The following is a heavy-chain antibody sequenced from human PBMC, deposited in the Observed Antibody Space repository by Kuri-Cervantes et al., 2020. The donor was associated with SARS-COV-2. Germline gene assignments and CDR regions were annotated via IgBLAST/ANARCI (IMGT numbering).Heavy chain of an antibody. Sequence: GESLKISCAASGFTFSSYSTNWVRQAPGKGLEWVSYISSSSSTIYYADSVKGRFTISRDNAKNSLYLQMNSLRDEDTAVYYCARDGGSSGYDIDYWGQGTLVTVSS. V-gene: IGHV3-48*02. CDR3: ARDGGSSGYDIDY. CDR2: ISSSSSTI. J-gene: IGHJ4*02. CDR1: GFTFSSYS. D-gene: IGHD3-22*01.